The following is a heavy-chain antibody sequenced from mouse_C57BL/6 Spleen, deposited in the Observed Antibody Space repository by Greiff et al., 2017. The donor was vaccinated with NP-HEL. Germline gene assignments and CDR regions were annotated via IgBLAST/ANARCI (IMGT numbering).Heavy chain of an antibody. V-gene: IGHV1-9*01. J-gene: IGHJ3*01. CDR2: ILPGSGST. D-gene: IGHD4-1*01. Sequence: QVQLKESGAELMKPGASVKLSCKATGYTFTGYWIEWVKQRPGHGLEWIGEILPGSGSTKYNEKFKGKATFTADTSSNTASMQLSSLTTEDSAIYYCALANWGSWFAYWGQGTLVTVSA. CDR3: ALANWGSWFAY. CDR1: GYTFTGYW.